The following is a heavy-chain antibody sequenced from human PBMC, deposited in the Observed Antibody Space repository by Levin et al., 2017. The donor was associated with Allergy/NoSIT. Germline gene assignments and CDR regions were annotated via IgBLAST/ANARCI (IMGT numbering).Heavy chain of an antibody. D-gene: IGHD6-19*01. V-gene: IGHV3-15*01. CDR1: GFSVSNAW. J-gene: IGHJ5*02. CDR3: TTPAPTYTRGWSS. Sequence: GGSLRLSCAASGFSVSNAWMTWVRQAPGKGLEWVGRIKSKTDGGTADYAAPVKGRFTISRDDSAHRLYLQMNSLTTEDTAVYYCTTPAPTYTRGWSSWGQGTLVTVSS. CDR2: IKSKTDGGTA.